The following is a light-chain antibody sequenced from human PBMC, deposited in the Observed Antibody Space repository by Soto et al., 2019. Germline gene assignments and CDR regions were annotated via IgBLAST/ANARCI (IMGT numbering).Light chain of an antibody. CDR3: QQYNNWPLGT. J-gene: IGKJ1*01. CDR2: GAS. V-gene: IGKV3-15*01. CDR1: QSVSSN. Sequence: EIVMTQSPATLSVSPGERATLSCRASQSVSSNLAWYQQKPGHAPRLLIYGASTRATGIPARFSGSGSGTEFTLTISSLQSEDFAVYYCQQYNNWPLGTFGQGTKVEIK.